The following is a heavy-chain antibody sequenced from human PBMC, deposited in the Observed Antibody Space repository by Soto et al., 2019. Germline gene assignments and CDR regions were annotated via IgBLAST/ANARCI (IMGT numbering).Heavy chain of an antibody. CDR3: ARGDIVVVPAADRYYYYYCMDV. D-gene: IGHD2-2*01. CDR1: GYTFTSYD. V-gene: IGHV1-8*01. J-gene: IGHJ6*02. Sequence: ASVKVSCKASGYTFTSYDINWVRQATGQGLEWMGWMNPNSGNTGYAQKFQGRVTMTRNTSISTAYMELSSLRSEDTAVYYCARGDIVVVPAADRYYYYYCMDVWGQGTTVTVSS. CDR2: MNPNSGNT.